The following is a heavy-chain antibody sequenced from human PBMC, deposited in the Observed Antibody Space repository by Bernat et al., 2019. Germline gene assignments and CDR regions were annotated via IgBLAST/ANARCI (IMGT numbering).Heavy chain of an antibody. J-gene: IGHJ4*02. D-gene: IGHD4-17*01. V-gene: IGHV3-23*04. CDR3: AKDRAGDYRLSYFDY. CDR2: ISGSSGST. Sequence: DVQLVESRGGLVQPGGSLRLSCAASGFTFSDYAISWVRQAPGKGLEWVSSISGSSGSTYYADSVKGRFTISRDNSKNTLYLQMNSLRVEDTAVYYCAKDRAGDYRLSYFDYWGKGTMVTVSS. CDR1: GFTFSDYA.